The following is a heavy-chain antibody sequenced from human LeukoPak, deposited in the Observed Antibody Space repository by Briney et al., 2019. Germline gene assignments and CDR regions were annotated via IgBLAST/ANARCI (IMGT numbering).Heavy chain of an antibody. CDR2: IKQDGSEK. CDR1: GFTFSNYW. J-gene: IGHJ5*02. D-gene: IGHD6-19*01. Sequence: PGGSLILSCAASGFTFSNYWMSWVRQAPGKGLEWVASIKQDGSEKYYVDSVKGRFTISRDNAKNSLYLQINSLRAEDTAVYYCARDRSSGWYLTPGFDPWGQGTLVTVSS. CDR3: ARDRSSGWYLTPGFDP. V-gene: IGHV3-7*04.